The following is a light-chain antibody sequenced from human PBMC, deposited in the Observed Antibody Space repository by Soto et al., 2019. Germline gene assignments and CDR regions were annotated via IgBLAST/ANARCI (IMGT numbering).Light chain of an antibody. V-gene: IGKV3-11*01. CDR1: QSISSY. CDR3: QHRSNWPLT. CDR2: DVS. J-gene: IGKJ4*01. Sequence: EIVLTQSPATLSLSPGERATLSCRASQSISSYLGWYQQKPGQAPRLLIHDVSNRATGIPARFSGSGSGTDFTLTISSLEPEDFAVYYCQHRSNWPLTFGGGTKVELK.